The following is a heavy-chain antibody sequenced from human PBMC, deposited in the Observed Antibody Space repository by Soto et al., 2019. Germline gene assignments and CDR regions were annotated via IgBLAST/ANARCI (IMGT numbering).Heavy chain of an antibody. Sequence: GGSLRLSCSVSGFTFSAYWMHWVRQVPGKGLTWVSRISDDGSTATYADSVKGRFVISRDNAKNSLYLEMNTLRADDSGLYYCARGPRVSSTGTGANWGRGTLVTVSS. V-gene: IGHV3-74*01. J-gene: IGHJ4*02. D-gene: IGHD1-1*01. CDR3: ARGPRVSSTGTGAN. CDR2: ISDDGSTA. CDR1: GFTFSAYW.